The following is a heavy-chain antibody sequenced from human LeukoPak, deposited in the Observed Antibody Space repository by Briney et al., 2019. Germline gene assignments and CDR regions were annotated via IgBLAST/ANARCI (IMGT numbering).Heavy chain of an antibody. CDR3: ARTLSTVTPGDAFDI. V-gene: IGHV4-38-2*02. Sequence: SETLSLTCTVSGYSISSGYYWGWIRQPPGKGLEWIGNIYPSGTTYYNPSLKTRVTISVDTSKNQFSLKLSSVTAADTAVYYCARTLSTVTPGDAFDIWGQGTMVTVSS. CDR2: IYPSGTT. CDR1: GYSISSGYY. D-gene: IGHD4-17*01. J-gene: IGHJ3*02.